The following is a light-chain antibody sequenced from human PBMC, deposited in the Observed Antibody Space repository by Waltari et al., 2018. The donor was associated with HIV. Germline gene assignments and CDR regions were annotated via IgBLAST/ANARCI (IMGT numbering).Light chain of an antibody. J-gene: IGLJ3*02. CDR2: GNR. CDR3: QSYDSSLSGWV. V-gene: IGLV1-40*01. CDR1: SSNIGAGYD. Sequence: QSVLTQPPSVSGAPGQRVTISCTGSSSNIGAGYDVHWYQQLPGTAPKLIIYGNRNRPSRVPDRFSGSKSGTSASLAITGLQAEDEADYYCQSYDSSLSGWVFGGGTKLTVL.